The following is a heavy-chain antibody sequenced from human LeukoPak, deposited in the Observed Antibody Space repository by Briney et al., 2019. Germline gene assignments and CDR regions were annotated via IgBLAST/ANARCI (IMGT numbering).Heavy chain of an antibody. J-gene: IGHJ4*02. D-gene: IGHD6-13*01. CDR2: IYHSGST. CDR3: ARAVWAAAGSPVS. V-gene: IGHV4-30-2*01. CDR1: GGSISSGGYY. Sequence: SETLSLTCTVSGGSISSGGYYWSWIRQPPGKGLEWIGYIYHSGSTYYNPSLKSRVTISVDRSKNQFSLKLSSVTAADTAVYYCARAVWAAAGSPVSWGQGTLVTVSS.